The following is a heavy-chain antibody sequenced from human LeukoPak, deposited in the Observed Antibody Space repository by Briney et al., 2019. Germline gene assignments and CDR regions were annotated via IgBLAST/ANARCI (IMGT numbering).Heavy chain of an antibody. CDR2: INHSGST. J-gene: IGHJ4*02. D-gene: IGHD2-15*01. V-gene: IGHV4-34*01. Sequence: NPSETLSLTCAVFGGSFSDNYWSWIRQAPGKGLEWIGDINHSGSTNYNPSLKSRLTISMDTSKNQFSLQLNSVTPEDTAVYYCAREKAASSLDYWGQGTLVTVSS. CDR3: AREKAASSLDY. CDR1: GGSFSDNY.